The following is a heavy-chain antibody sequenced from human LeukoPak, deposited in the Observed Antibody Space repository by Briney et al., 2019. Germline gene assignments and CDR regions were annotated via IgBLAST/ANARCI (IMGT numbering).Heavy chain of an antibody. CDR1: GGTFSSYA. CDR2: IIPIFGTA. V-gene: IGHV1-69*13. Sequence: SVKVSCKASGGTFSSYAISWVRQAPGQGLEWMGGIIPIFGTANYAQKFQGRVTITADESTSTACMELSSLRSEDTAVYYCARDLARYYDSSGYYYATFDYWGQGTLVTVSS. CDR3: ARDLARYYDSSGYYYATFDY. J-gene: IGHJ4*02. D-gene: IGHD3-22*01.